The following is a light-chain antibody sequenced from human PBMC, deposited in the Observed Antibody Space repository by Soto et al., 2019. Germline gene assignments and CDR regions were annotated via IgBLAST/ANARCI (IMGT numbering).Light chain of an antibody. V-gene: IGLV2-23*01. J-gene: IGLJ3*02. CDR2: EAT. CDR3: CSYASGSTLV. Sequence: QSALTQPASVSGSPGQSITISCTGTSSDIGTYNLVSWYQHHPGNAPKLMIYEATKRPSGVSSRFSGSKSGNTASLTISGLQTEDEADYYCCSYASGSTLVFGGGTKLTVL. CDR1: SSDIGTYNL.